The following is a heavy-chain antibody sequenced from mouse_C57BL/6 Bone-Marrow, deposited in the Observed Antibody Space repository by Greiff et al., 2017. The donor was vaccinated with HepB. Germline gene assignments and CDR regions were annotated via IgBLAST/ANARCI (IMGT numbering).Heavy chain of an antibody. CDR2: IYPRSGNT. D-gene: IGHD3-3*01. CDR1: GYTFTSYG. V-gene: IGHV1-81*01. J-gene: IGHJ3*01. CDR3: ARGGLFAY. Sequence: QVQLQQSGAELARPGASVKLSCKASGYTFTSYGISWVKQRTGQGLEWIGEIYPRSGNTYYNEKFKGKATLTADKSSSTAYMKLRSLTSEDSAVYFCARGGLFAYWGQGTLVTVSA.